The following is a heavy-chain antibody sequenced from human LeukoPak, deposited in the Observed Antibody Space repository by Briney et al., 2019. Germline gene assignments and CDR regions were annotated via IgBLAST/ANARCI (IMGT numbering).Heavy chain of an antibody. CDR3: AKVKDTSRSRFGY. D-gene: IGHD1-26*01. J-gene: IGHJ4*02. CDR2: ITGTGGNT. Sequence: GGSLRLSWADSGFTFRSDDMSWVRQAPGKGLEWVSDITGTGGNTYYADSVKGRFTISRDNSKNTLYLQMNSLRDEDTAVYYCAKVKDTSRSRFGYWGQGTLVTVPS. V-gene: IGHV3-23*01. CDR1: GFTFRSDD.